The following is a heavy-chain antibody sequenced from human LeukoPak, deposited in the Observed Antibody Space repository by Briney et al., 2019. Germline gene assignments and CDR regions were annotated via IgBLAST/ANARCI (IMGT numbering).Heavy chain of an antibody. CDR1: GFIFSRYN. CDR3: ARENSGWEPDGPRGAFDI. Sequence: PGGSLRLSCAASGFIFSRYNMNWVRQAPGKGLEWVSFISSSGSYRYYAESVKGRFTISRDNAKNSLYLQMNSLRREDAAVYYCARENSGWEPDGPRGAFDIWGQGTTVTVPS. CDR2: ISSSGSYR. V-gene: IGHV3-21*01. D-gene: IGHD1-26*01. J-gene: IGHJ3*02.